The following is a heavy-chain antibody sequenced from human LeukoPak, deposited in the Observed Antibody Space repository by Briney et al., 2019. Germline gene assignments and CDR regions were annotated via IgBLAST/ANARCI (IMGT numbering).Heavy chain of an antibody. V-gene: IGHV4-59*08. CDR2: IHYSGST. CDR3: ARLIGGVAYFYL. J-gene: IGHJ2*01. CDR1: GGSISIYY. Sequence: PSETLSLTCTVSGGSISIYYWSWIRQPPGKGLEWIGYIHYSGSTNYNPSLKSRVAISVDTSKNQFSLKLSFVTAPDTAVYYCARLIGGVAYFYLWGRGTLATVSS.